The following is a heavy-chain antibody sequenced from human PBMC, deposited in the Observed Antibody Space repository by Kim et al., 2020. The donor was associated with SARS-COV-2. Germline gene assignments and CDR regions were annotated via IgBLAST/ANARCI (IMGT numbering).Heavy chain of an antibody. CDR2: FSGSGGST. V-gene: IGHV3-23*01. CDR3: AKSSVGVTPLNVFMYYYDF. CDR1: GFTFSTYA. J-gene: IGHJ4*02. D-gene: IGHD1-26*01. Sequence: GGSLRLSCAASGFTFSTYAMSWVRQAPGKGLEWVSSFSGSGGSTYYADSVTGRFTISRDNSKNTLYLQMNSLRAEDTAIYYCAKSSVGVTPLNVFMYYYDFWGQGPLVTVSS.